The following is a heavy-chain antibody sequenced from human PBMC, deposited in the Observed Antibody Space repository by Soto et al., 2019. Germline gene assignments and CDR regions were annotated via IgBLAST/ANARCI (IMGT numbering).Heavy chain of an antibody. V-gene: IGHV3-30*18. Sequence: QVQLVESGGGVVQPGRSLRLSCAASGFTFSSYGMHWVRQAPGKGLEWVAVISYDGSNKYYADSVKGRFTISRDNSKNTLDLQMNSLRAEDTAVYYCAQEGPPGHFQHWGQGTLVTVSS. CDR2: ISYDGSNK. CDR3: AQEGPPGHFQH. CDR1: GFTFSSYG. J-gene: IGHJ1*01.